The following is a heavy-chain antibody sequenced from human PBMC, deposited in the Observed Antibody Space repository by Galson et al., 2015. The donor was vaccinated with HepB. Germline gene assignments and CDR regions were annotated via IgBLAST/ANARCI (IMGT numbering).Heavy chain of an antibody. J-gene: IGHJ4*02. CDR2: MRYDGSNE. Sequence: SLRLSCAASGFTFSDYGMHWVRQAPGKGLEWVAFMRYDGSNEYYADSVKGRFTISRDNSKNTLYLQMNSLRAEDMAVYYCAKSIMAIAAAGAFDYWGQGTLVTVSS. CDR1: GFTFSDYG. V-gene: IGHV3-30*02. CDR3: AKSIMAIAAAGAFDY. D-gene: IGHD6-13*01.